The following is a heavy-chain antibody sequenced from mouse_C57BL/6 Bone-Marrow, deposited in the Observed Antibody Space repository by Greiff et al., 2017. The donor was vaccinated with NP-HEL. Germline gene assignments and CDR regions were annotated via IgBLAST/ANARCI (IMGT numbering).Heavy chain of an antibody. CDR2: IDPENGDT. V-gene: IGHV14-4*01. D-gene: IGHD2-5*01. CDR1: GFNIKDDY. J-gene: IGHJ3*01. CDR3: TLYYSNVAY. Sequence: EVQLQQSGAKLVRPGASVKLSCTASGFNIKDDYMHWVKQRPEQGLEWIGWIDPENGDTEYASKFQGKATITADTSSNTAYLQLSSLTSEDTAVYYCTLYYSNVAYWGQGTLVTVSA.